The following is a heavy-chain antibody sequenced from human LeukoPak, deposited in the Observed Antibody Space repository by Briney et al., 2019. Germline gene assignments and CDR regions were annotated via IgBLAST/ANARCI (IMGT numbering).Heavy chain of an antibody. V-gene: IGHV3-21*01. D-gene: IGHD2-2*01. CDR1: RFTFTTYS. CDR2: ISSSGTYL. J-gene: IGHJ4*02. CDR3: VRDPSEASDPYYFDY. Sequence: AGSLRLSCAASRFTFTTYSMNWVRQAPGKGLEWVSSISSSGTYLYYADSVKGRFTISRDNAKNSLSLQMNSLRVEDTAVYYCVRDPSEASDPYYFDYWGQGTLVTVSS.